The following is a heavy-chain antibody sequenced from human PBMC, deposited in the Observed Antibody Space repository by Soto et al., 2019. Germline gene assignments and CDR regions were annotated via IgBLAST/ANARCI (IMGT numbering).Heavy chain of an antibody. CDR3: TSTSTLGSVSWP. CDR2: IKSRTDGGTT. J-gene: IGHJ4*02. D-gene: IGHD3-10*01. V-gene: IGHV3-15*07. Sequence: EVQLVESGGGLVKPGGSLRLSCAASGFTFSNAWMNWVRQAPGKGLEWVGRIKSRTDGGTTEYAAPVKVRFTFSRDDSQNTVYLQMNSLKTEDTAVYYCTSTSTLGSVSWPWGQGTLVTVSS. CDR1: GFTFSNAW.